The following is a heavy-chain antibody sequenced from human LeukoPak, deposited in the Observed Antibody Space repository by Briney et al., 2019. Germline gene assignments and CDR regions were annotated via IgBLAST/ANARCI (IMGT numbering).Heavy chain of an antibody. Sequence: PGGSLRLSCAASGFTFSSYGMHWVRQAPGKGLEWVAFIRYDGSNKYYADSVKGRFTTSRDGSKNTLYLQMNNLRAEDTAVYYCAKIAGPNYYYYYYMDVWGKGTTVTVSS. CDR2: IRYDGSNK. CDR1: GFTFSSYG. CDR3: AKIAGPNYYYYYYMDV. J-gene: IGHJ6*03. V-gene: IGHV3-30*02.